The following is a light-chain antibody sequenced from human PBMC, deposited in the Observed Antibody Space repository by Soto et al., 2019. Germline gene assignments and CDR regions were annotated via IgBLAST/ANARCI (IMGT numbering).Light chain of an antibody. J-gene: IGKJ1*01. CDR1: QSALYSSNNKNY. CDR3: QQYYSTPRT. CDR2: WAS. V-gene: IGKV4-1*01. Sequence: DLVMTQSADSLALSLCESSTINCKSSQSALYSSNNKNYLAWYQQKPGQPPKLLIYWASTRESGVPDRFSGSGSGTDFTLTISSLQAEDVAVYYCQQYYSTPRTFGQGTKVDIK.